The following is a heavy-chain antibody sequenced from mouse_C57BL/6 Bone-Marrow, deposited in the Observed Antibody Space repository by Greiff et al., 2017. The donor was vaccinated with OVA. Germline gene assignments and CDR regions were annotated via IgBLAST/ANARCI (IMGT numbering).Heavy chain of an antibody. CDR1: GYTFTSYW. Sequence: VQLQQSGAELVKPGASVKLSCKASGYTFTSYWMHWVKQRPGQGLEWIGMIHPNSGSTNYNEKFKSKATLTVDKSSSTAYMQLSSLTSEDSAVYYCARHYGSSPHFDYWGQGTTLTVSS. V-gene: IGHV1-64*01. D-gene: IGHD1-1*01. J-gene: IGHJ2*01. CDR2: IHPNSGST. CDR3: ARHYGSSPHFDY.